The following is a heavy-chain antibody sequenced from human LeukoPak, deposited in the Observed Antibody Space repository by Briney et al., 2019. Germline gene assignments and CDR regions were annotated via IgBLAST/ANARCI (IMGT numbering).Heavy chain of an antibody. CDR1: GGSISSGSYY. V-gene: IGHV4-61*09. Sequence: SETLSLTCTVSGGSISSGSYYWTWIRQPAGKGLEWIGHIYTSGSTGYNPSLKSRVSISLDPSKNQFSLKLSSVTAADTAVYYCAADYSGNYHVEFDFWGQGTLVTVSS. D-gene: IGHD1-26*01. J-gene: IGHJ4*02. CDR2: IYTSGST. CDR3: AADYSGNYHVEFDF.